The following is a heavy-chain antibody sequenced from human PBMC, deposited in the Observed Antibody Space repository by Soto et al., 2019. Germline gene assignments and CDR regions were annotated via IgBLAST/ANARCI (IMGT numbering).Heavy chain of an antibody. Sequence: QVQLVQSGAEVKKPGASVKVSCKASGYTFTSYYMHWVRQAPGQGLEWMGISNPSGGSTSYAQNFQGRVTMTRDTSTSTVYMELRSLRSEDTAVYYCAREPTRAIFGVFIPELSVWGQGTLVTVSS. J-gene: IGHJ4*02. CDR3: AREPTRAIFGVFIPELSV. CDR1: GYTFTSYY. CDR2: SNPSGGST. D-gene: IGHD3-3*01. V-gene: IGHV1-46*01.